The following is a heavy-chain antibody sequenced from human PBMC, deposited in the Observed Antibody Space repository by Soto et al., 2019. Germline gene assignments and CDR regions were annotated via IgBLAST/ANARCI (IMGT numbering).Heavy chain of an antibody. CDR2: ISGSGGTT. D-gene: IGHD1-26*01. CDR3: AKIGPSVGATGPYYYFDY. CDR1: GFSFSNFA. Sequence: PRGSLRLSCAHSGFSFSNFAVNWVRQAPGKGLEWVSTISGSGGTTYYADSVQGRFTISRDNSKDTLYLQMNSLRAEDTAVYYCAKIGPSVGATGPYYYFDYWGPGTLVTVSS. J-gene: IGHJ4*02. V-gene: IGHV3-23*01.